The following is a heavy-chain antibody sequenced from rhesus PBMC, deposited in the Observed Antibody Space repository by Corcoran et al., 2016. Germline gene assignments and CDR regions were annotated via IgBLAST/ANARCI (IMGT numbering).Heavy chain of an antibody. J-gene: IGHJ4*01. CDR3: SRDQVDFWTGYYHDY. CDR2: IRSGGST. D-gene: IGHD3-3*01. Sequence: QVQLQQWGEGLVKPSETLSLTCAVYGGSISSNYWSWIRQPPGKGLEWIGRIRSGGSTNYNPSIKGRVTISMATAKTQFSLKLSSVTAADTAVYYCSRDQVDFWTGYYHDYWGQGVLVTVSS. CDR1: GGSISSNY. V-gene: IGHV4-160*01.